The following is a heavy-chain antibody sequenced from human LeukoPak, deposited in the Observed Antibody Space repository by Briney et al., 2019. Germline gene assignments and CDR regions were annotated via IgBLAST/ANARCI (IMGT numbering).Heavy chain of an antibody. Sequence: PGGSLRLSCAASGFTFDDYAMHWVRQAPGKGLEWVSLISWDGGGTYYADSVKGRFSISRDNSKNSLYLQMNSLRAEDTAVYYCARIEGKPYSSGWKPYYYYYYYMDVWGKGTTVTVSS. V-gene: IGHV3-43D*03. CDR1: GFTFDDYA. J-gene: IGHJ6*03. D-gene: IGHD6-19*01. CDR3: ARIEGKPYSSGWKPYYYYYYYMDV. CDR2: ISWDGGGT.